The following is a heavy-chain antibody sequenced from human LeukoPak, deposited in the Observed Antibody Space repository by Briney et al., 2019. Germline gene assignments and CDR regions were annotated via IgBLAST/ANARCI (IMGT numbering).Heavy chain of an antibody. V-gene: IGHV3-66*01. J-gene: IGHJ6*03. CDR3: ARANDNYYYYYMDV. D-gene: IGHD3-9*01. CDR1: GFSVSSNY. CDR2: IYSGGST. Sequence: SGGSLRLSCAASGFSVSSNYMSWVRQAPGKGLEWVSLIYSGGSTYDADSVKGRFTISRDNAKNSLYLQMNSLRAEDTAVYYCARANDNYYYYYMDVWGKGTTVTIS.